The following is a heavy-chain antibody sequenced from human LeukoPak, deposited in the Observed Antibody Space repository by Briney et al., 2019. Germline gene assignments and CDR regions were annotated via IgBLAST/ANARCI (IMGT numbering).Heavy chain of an antibody. CDR1: GYTFAGFH. V-gene: IGHV1-2*02. CDR2: INANSGGT. CDR3: ARDPIDGYYYFDY. D-gene: IGHD5-24*01. J-gene: IGHJ4*02. Sequence: GASVKVSCKASGYTFAGFHMHWVRQAPGQGLEWMGWINANSGGTSYAQKFQGRVTVTRYTSISTAYMELTRLTSDDTAAYYCARDPIDGYYYFDYWGQGTLVAVSS.